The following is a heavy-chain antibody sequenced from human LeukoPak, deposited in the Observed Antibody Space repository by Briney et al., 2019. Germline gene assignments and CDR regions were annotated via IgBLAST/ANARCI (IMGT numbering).Heavy chain of an antibody. CDR2: ISYDGSNK. V-gene: IGHV3-30*18. CDR3: AKDQSPITFGGVIAHYYYYYGMDV. D-gene: IGHD3-16*02. J-gene: IGHJ6*02. CDR1: GFTFSSYG. Sequence: PGGSLRLSCAASGFTFSSYGMHWVRQAPGKGLEWVAVISYDGSNKYYADSVKGRFTISRDNSKNTLYLQMNSLRAEDTAVYYCAKDQSPITFGGVIAHYYYYYGMDVWGQGTTVTVSS.